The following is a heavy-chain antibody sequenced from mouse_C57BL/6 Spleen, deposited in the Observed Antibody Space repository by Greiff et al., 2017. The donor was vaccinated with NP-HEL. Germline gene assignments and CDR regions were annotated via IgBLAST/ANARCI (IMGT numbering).Heavy chain of an antibody. CDR1: GYTFTDYY. J-gene: IGHJ2*01. CDR3: ARGYYGGSYEGFDY. CDR2: INPNNGGT. V-gene: IGHV1-26*01. D-gene: IGHD1-1*01. Sequence: VQLQQSGPELVKPGASVKISCKASGYTFTDYYMNWVKQSHGKSLEWIGDINPNNGGTSYNQKFKGKGTLTVDKSSSTAYMELRSLTSEDSAVDYCARGYYGGSYEGFDYWGQGTTLTVSS.